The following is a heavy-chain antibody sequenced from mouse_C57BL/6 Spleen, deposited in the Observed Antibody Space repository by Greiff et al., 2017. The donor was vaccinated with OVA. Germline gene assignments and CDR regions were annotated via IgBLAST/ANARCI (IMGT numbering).Heavy chain of an antibody. J-gene: IGHJ4*01. V-gene: IGHV1-82*01. CDR2: IYPGDGDT. CDR3: ARGSGYYAMDY. Sequence: VKLQESGPELVKPGASVKISCKASGYAFSSSWMNWVKQRPGKGLEWIGRIYPGDGDTNYNGKFKGKATLTADKSSSTAYMQLSSLTSEDSAVYFCARGSGYYAMDYWGQGTSVTVSS. CDR1: GYAFSSSW. D-gene: IGHD3-2*02.